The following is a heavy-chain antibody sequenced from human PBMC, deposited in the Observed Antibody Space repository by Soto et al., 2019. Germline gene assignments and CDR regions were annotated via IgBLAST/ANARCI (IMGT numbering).Heavy chain of an antibody. D-gene: IGHD6-13*01. CDR3: ASGYSSTWYIAFDI. CDR1: GFTFSSYW. Sequence: EVQLVESGGDLVQPGGSLRLSCAASGFTFSSYWMHWVRQAPGKGLVWVSRINTDGSSTNYADSVKGRFTISRDNAKNSLFLQMNSLRDEDTAVYYCASGYSSTWYIAFDIWGQGTMVTVSS. J-gene: IGHJ3*02. CDR2: INTDGSST. V-gene: IGHV3-74*01.